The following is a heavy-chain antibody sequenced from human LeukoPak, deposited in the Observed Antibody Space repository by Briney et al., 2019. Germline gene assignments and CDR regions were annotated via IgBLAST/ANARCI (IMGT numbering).Heavy chain of an antibody. V-gene: IGHV3-30-3*01. CDR3: ASWQGDY. CDR1: GFTFSSYA. CDR2: ISYDGSNK. Sequence: PGGSLRLSCAASGFTFSSYAMHWVRQAPGKGLEWVAVISYDGSNKYYADSVKGRFTIFRDNSKNTLYLQMNSLRAEDTAVYYCASWQGDYWGQGTLVTVSS. J-gene: IGHJ4*02.